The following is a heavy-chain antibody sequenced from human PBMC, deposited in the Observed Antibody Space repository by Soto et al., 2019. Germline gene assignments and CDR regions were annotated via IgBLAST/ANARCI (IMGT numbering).Heavy chain of an antibody. D-gene: IGHD6-13*01. V-gene: IGHV1-3*01. J-gene: IGHJ4*02. Sequence: GASVKVSCKASGYTFTTYAMHWVRQAPGQRLEWMGWINAGNGATKYSQSFQDRVTIARDTSANTAFMELSSLRSEDTAVYYRARGSAAAGPYYFDYWAQGTLVTVSS. CDR1: GYTFTTYA. CDR2: INAGNGAT. CDR3: ARGSAAAGPYYFDY.